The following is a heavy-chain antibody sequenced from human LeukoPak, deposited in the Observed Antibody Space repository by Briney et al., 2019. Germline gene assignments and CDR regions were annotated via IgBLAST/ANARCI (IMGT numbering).Heavy chain of an antibody. CDR2: ISGSGGST. V-gene: IGHV3-23*01. CDR3: AKEGPYYDFNYYYGMDV. D-gene: IGHD3-3*01. CDR1: GFTFSSYA. J-gene: IGHJ6*02. Sequence: GGSLRLSCAASGFTFSSYAMSWVRQAPGKGLEWVSAISGSGGSTYYADSVKGRFTISRDNSKNTLYLQMNSLRAEDTAVYYCAKEGPYYDFNYYYGMDVWGQGTTVTVSS.